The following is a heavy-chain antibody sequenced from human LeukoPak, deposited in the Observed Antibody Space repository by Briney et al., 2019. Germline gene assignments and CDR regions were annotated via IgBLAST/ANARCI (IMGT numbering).Heavy chain of an antibody. V-gene: IGHV1-2*02. CDR2: INPNSGGT. CDR1: GYTFTGYY. CDR3: ARARAYGSGNWFDP. D-gene: IGHD3-10*01. Sequence: ASVKVSCKASGYTFTGYYMHWVRQAPGQGLEWMGWINPNSGGTNYAQKFQGRVTITRDTSISTAYMELSRLRSDDTAVYYCARARAYGSGNWFDPWGQGTLVTVSS. J-gene: IGHJ5*02.